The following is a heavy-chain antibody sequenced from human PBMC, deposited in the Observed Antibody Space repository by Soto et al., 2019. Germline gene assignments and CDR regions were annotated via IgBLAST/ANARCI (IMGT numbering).Heavy chain of an antibody. V-gene: IGHV3-23*01. CDR2: LPEIGTNT. Sequence: EVQLLESGGGLVQPGGSLRLSCAASGCTFSNYGMSWVRQAPGKGLEWVSALPEIGTNTYYADSVKGRFTISRDNSKNTLFLQINNLRAADAAVYYCAKKSGVGATWYFDYWGQGTLVTVSS. D-gene: IGHD1-26*01. CDR1: GCTFSNYG. CDR3: AKKSGVGATWYFDY. J-gene: IGHJ4*02.